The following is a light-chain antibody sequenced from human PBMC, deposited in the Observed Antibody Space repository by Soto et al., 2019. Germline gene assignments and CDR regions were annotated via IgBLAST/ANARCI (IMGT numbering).Light chain of an antibody. CDR3: SSYVGSNNFPYV. J-gene: IGLJ1*01. CDR1: SSDVGGYNY. Sequence: QSALTQPPSASGSPGQSVTISCTGTSSDVGGYNYVSWYQHHPGKAPKLIIYEVDERPSGVPDRFSGSKSGNTASLTVSALQAEDEADYYCSSYVGSNNFPYVFGTGTKVTVL. V-gene: IGLV2-8*01. CDR2: EVD.